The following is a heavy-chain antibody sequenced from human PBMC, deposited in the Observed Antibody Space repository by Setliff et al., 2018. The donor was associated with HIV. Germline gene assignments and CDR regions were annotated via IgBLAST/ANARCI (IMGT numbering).Heavy chain of an antibody. V-gene: IGHV4-59*08. CDR1: GGSIRGHY. J-gene: IGHJ6*02. CDR2: IYYSGST. Sequence: SETLSLTCTVSGGSIRGHYWSWIRQPPGKGLEWIGTIYYSGSTYYKPSLKSRVTISVDTSKNQFSLQLTSMTAADTAVYFCARASGAKYYYGMDVWGQGTTVTVSS. D-gene: IGHD1-26*01. CDR3: ARASGAKYYYGMDV.